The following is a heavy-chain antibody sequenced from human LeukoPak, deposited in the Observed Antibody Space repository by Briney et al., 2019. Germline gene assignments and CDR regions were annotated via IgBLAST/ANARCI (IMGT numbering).Heavy chain of an antibody. D-gene: IGHD4/OR15-4a*01. CDR3: AKTPYGGTVGYFDY. J-gene: IGHJ4*02. V-gene: IGHV3-23*01. Sequence: PGGSLRLSCAASGFTFSSYAMSWVRQAPGKGLEWVSAISGSGGSTYYADSVKGRFTISRDNSENTLYLQMNSLRAEDTAVYYCAKTPYGGTVGYFDYWGQGTLVTVSS. CDR2: ISGSGGST. CDR1: GFTFSSYA.